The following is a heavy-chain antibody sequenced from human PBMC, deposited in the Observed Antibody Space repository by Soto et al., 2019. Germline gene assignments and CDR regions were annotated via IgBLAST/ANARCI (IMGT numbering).Heavy chain of an antibody. Sequence: SETLSLTCTVSGGSISSYYWSWIRQPPGKGLEWIGYIYYSGSTNYNPSLKSRLTISVDTSKNHFSLTLTSVTAADTAVYYCARGRNNWFDPWGQGTLVTVSS. CDR2: IYYSGST. J-gene: IGHJ5*02. V-gene: IGHV4-59*01. CDR3: ARGRNNWFDP. CDR1: GGSISSYY.